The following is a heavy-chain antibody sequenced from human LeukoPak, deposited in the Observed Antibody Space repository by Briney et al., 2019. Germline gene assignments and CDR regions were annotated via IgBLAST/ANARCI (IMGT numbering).Heavy chain of an antibody. V-gene: IGHV3-15*01. CDR3: TTDERYCSSTSCYLLDY. CDR1: GFTFNNAW. J-gene: IGHJ4*02. D-gene: IGHD2-2*01. Sequence: GGSLRLSCAASGFTFNNAWMTWVRQAPGKGLEWVGRIKSKTDGGTTDYAAPVKGRFTISRDDSKNTLYLQMNSLKTEDTAVYYCTTDERYCSSTSCYLLDYWGQGTLVTVSS. CDR2: IKSKTDGGTT.